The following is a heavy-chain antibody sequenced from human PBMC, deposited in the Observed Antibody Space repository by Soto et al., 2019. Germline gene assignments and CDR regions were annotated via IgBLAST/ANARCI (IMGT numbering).Heavy chain of an antibody. CDR3: TRDQYDFWSGYWFFFDY. V-gene: IGHV3-49*03. D-gene: IGHD3-3*01. CDR2: IRSKAYGGTT. J-gene: IGHJ4*02. Sequence: GGSLRLSCTVSGFTFGDYAMNWFRQAPGKGLEWVGFIRSKAYGGTTEYAASVKGRFSISRDDSKGIAYLQMNSLKTEDTAVYYCTRDQYDFWSGYWFFFDYWGQGTLVTVSS. CDR1: GFTFGDYA.